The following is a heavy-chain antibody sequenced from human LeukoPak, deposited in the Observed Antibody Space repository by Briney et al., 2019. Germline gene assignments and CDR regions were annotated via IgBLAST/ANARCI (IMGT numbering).Heavy chain of an antibody. CDR3: ARRYYDFWSGYYNWFDP. CDR1: GGSFSGYY. V-gene: IGHV4-34*01. CDR2: INHSGST. J-gene: IGHJ5*02. Sequence: PSETLSLTCAVYGGSFSGYYWSWIRRPPGKGLEWIGEINHSGSTNYNPSLKSRVTISVDTSKNQFSLKLSSVTAADTAVYYCARRYYDFWSGYYNWFDPWGQGTLVTVSS. D-gene: IGHD3-3*01.